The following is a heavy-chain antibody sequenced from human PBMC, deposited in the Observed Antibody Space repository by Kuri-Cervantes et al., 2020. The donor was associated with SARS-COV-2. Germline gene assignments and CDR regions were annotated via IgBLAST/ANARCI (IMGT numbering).Heavy chain of an antibody. J-gene: IGHJ5*02. Sequence: SVKVSCKASGGTFSSFSINWVRQAPGQGLQWMGRIIPILGIANYAQKFEGRVTITADTSTSTAYLELRSLTSADTAVYFCARDHRSGMIASTQMGLDPWGQGTLVTVSS. CDR3: ARDHRSGMIASTQMGLDP. D-gene: IGHD3-22*01. CDR2: IIPILGIA. V-gene: IGHV1-69*04. CDR1: GGTFSSFS.